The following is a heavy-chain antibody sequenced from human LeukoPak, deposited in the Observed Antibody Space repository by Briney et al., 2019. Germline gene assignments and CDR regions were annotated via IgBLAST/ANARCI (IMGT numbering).Heavy chain of an antibody. CDR2: IIPIFGTA. D-gene: IGHD1-7*01. Sequence: ASVKVSCKXSGGTFSSYAISWVRQSPGQGLEWMGRIIPIFGTANYSQKFQGRVTITTDESTSTAYMELSSLRSEDTAVYYCARVHPITGTKGFYFDYWGQGTLVTVSS. CDR1: GGTFSSYA. V-gene: IGHV1-69*05. CDR3: ARVHPITGTKGFYFDY. J-gene: IGHJ4*02.